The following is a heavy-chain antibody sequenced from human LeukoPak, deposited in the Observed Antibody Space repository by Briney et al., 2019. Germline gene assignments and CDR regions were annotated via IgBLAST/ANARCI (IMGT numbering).Heavy chain of an antibody. D-gene: IGHD1-20*01. J-gene: IGHJ4*02. Sequence: SETLSLTCTVSGGSVSSGSYYWSWIRQPPGKGLEWIGYIYYSGSTNYNPSLKSRVTISVDTSKNQFSLKLSSVTAADTAVYHCATLTGTTGLDYWGQGTLVTVSS. CDR3: ATLTGTTGLDY. V-gene: IGHV4-61*01. CDR2: IYYSGST. CDR1: GGSVSSGSYY.